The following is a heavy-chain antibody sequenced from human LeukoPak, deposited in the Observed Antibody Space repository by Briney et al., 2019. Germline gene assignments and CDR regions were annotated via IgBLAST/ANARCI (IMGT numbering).Heavy chain of an antibody. CDR1: AYNFANYW. V-gene: IGHV5-51*01. Sequence: GGSLKISCKGSAYNFANYWIGWVRQMPGKGLEWMGIIYPGDSDTRYSPSFQGQVTISADKSITTAYLQWSSLKASDTAMYFCAIQYPQGSYFDYWGQGTLVTVSS. CDR3: AIQYPQGSYFDY. J-gene: IGHJ4*02. CDR2: IYPGDSDT.